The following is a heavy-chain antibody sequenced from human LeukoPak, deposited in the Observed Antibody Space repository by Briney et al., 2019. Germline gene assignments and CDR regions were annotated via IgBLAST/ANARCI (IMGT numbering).Heavy chain of an antibody. V-gene: IGHV4-4*02. CDR1: GDSMISTNW. D-gene: IGHD5-24*01. CDR3: ARLPRDGYNFRDYYYYYMDV. CDR2: IYHTGST. Sequence: KPSETLSLTCAVSGDSMISTNWWSWVRQPPGKGLELIGEIYHTGSTNYNPSLQSRVTISIDKSKNQFSLKLSSVTAADTAVYYCARLPRDGYNFRDYYYYYMDVWGKGTTVTISS. J-gene: IGHJ6*03.